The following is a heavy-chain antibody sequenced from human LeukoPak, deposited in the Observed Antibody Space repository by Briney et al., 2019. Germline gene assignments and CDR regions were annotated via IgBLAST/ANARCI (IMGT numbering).Heavy chain of an antibody. Sequence: PGGSLRLSCAASGFTFSSYAMSWVSQAPGKGLEWVSAISGSGGSTYYADSVKGRFTISRDNSKNTLYLEMNSLRAEDTAVYYCAKVDQQWLVPVRAFDIWGQGTMVTVSS. V-gene: IGHV3-23*01. D-gene: IGHD6-19*01. CDR1: GFTFSSYA. CDR2: ISGSGGST. CDR3: AKVDQQWLVPVRAFDI. J-gene: IGHJ3*02.